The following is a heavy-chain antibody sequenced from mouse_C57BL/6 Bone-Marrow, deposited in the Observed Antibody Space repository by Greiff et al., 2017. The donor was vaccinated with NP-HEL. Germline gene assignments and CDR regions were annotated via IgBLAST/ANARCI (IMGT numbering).Heavy chain of an antibody. CDR3: ARRESTAY. V-gene: IGHV5-6*02. Sequence: EVKLVESGGDLVKPGGSLKLSCAASGFTFSSYGMSWVRQTPDKRLEWVATISSGGSYTYYPDSVKGRFTISRDNAKTTLYLQMSSLKAEDTAMYYCARRESTAYWGQGTLVTVSA. J-gene: IGHJ3*01. CDR2: ISSGGSYT. CDR1: GFTFSSYG.